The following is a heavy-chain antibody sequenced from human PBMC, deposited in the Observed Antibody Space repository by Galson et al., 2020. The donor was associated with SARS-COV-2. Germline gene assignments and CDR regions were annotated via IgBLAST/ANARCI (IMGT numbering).Heavy chain of an antibody. CDR2: ISAYNGNT. CDR1: GYTFTSFG. Sequence: ASVKVSCKASGYTFTSFGISWVRQAPGQGLEYMGWISAYNGNTNYTQKLQGRVTMTTDTSTSTAYMELRSLRSDDTAGYYCARDPRYCSGGSCTSNPVDYWGQGTLVTVSS. V-gene: IGHV1-18*01. CDR3: ARDPRYCSGGSCTSNPVDY. J-gene: IGHJ4*02. D-gene: IGHD2-15*01.